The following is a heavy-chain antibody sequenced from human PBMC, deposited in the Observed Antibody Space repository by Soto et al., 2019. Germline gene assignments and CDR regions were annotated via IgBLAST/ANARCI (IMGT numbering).Heavy chain of an antibody. CDR3: AREYPSTYYFDP. D-gene: IGHD3-22*01. Sequence: ASVKVSCKASGYTFANYFMHWVLQAPGQGLEWMGIIKPGGGTADYTQKFQDRVTMTSDTSTSTVYMELSSLRSEDTAVYYCAREYPSTYYFDPWGQGTLVTV. J-gene: IGHJ5*02. CDR2: IKPGGGTA. CDR1: GYTFANYF. V-gene: IGHV1-46*01.